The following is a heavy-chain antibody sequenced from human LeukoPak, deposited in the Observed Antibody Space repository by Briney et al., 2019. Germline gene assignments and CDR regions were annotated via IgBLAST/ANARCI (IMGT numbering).Heavy chain of an antibody. Sequence: NIYYADSVKGRFTISRDNAKNSLYLQMNGLRAEDTAVYYCARDGHYDILTGYFQDWGQGTLVTVSS. J-gene: IGHJ1*01. V-gene: IGHV3-11*01. CDR2: NI. CDR3: ARDGHYDILTGYFQD. D-gene: IGHD3-9*01.